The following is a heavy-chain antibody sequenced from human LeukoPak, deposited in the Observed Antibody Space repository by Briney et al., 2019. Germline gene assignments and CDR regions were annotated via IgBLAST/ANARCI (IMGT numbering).Heavy chain of an antibody. CDR3: SKDTAAESTSHWIFDY. D-gene: IGHD6-13*01. CDR1: GFTFSGSA. Sequence: GGSLRLSCAASGFTFSGSAMHWVRQAPGKGLEWVAFIRYDGSNKYCADSVKGRFTVSRDNSKNMVHLQMNSLRAEDTAVYHCSKDTAAESTSHWIFDYWGQGTLVTVSS. V-gene: IGHV3-30*02. CDR2: IRYDGSNK. J-gene: IGHJ4*02.